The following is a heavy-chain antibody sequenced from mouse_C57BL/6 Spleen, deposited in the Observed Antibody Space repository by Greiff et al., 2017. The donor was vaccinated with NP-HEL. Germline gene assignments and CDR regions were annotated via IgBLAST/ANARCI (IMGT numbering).Heavy chain of an antibody. V-gene: IGHV1-63*01. CDR3: ARGRSYYYGSSPYYAMDY. CDR1: GYTFTNYW. Sequence: VQLQQSGAELVRPGTSVKMSCKASGYTFTNYWIGWAKQRPGHGLEWIGDIYPGGGYTNYNEKFKGKATLTADKSSSTAYMQFSSLTSEDSAIYYCARGRSYYYGSSPYYAMDYWGQGTSVTVSS. CDR2: IYPGGGYT. J-gene: IGHJ4*01. D-gene: IGHD1-1*01.